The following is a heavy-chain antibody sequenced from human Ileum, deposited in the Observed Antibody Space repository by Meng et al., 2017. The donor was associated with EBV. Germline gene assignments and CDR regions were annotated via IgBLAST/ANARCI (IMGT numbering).Heavy chain of an antibody. D-gene: IGHD6-19*01. V-gene: IGHV4-4*02. CDR3: ARVGQWLPIDY. CDR1: GGSSSSSNW. Sequence: VQREESGPGLVTPSGTRSLTCAVSGGSSSSSNWWSWVRQPPGKGLEWIGEIYHSGSTNYNPSLKSRVTMSVDKSKNQFSLNLSSVTAADTAVYYCARVGQWLPIDYWGQGTLVTVSS. CDR2: IYHSGST. J-gene: IGHJ4*02.